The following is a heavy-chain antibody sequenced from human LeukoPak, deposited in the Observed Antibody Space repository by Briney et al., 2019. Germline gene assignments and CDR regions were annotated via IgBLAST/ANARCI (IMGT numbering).Heavy chain of an antibody. CDR2: INPSGGST. CDR1: GYTFTIYY. V-gene: IGHV1-46*01. CDR3: ARAALEWLLYENFDP. J-gene: IGHJ5*02. Sequence: GASVKVSCKASGYTFTIYYMHWVRQAPGQGLEWMGIINPSGGSTSYAQKFQGRVTMTRDTSTSTVYMELSSLRSEDTAVYYCARAALEWLLYENFDPWGQGTLVTVSS. D-gene: IGHD3-3*01.